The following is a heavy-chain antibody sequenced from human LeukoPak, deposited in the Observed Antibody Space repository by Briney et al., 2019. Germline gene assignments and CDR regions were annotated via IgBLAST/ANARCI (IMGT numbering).Heavy chain of an antibody. CDR2: VWSGGNNK. J-gene: IGHJ4*02. CDR1: GFICSTYG. V-gene: IGHV3-33*06. CDR3: AKDGQVGAIGYFDY. Sequence: GGSLRLXCAASGFICSTYGMHWVRQAPGKGLEWVAVVWSGGNNKYYSDSVKGQFTISRDNSKNTLYLEMNSLRAEDTAVYYCAKDGQVGAIGYFDYRGQGTLVTVSS. D-gene: IGHD1-26*01.